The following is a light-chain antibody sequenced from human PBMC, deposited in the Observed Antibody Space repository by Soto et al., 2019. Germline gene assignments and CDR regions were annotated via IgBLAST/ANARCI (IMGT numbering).Light chain of an antibody. Sequence: EIVLTQSPGTLSLSPGERVTLSCRASQSVSSNYLAWYQQKPGQAPRLLSYGASSRATGIPDRFSGSGSGTAFTLTISRLETEDFTVYYCHQYSLSPPWTFGQGTKVEIK. J-gene: IGKJ1*01. CDR1: QSVSSNY. CDR3: HQYSLSPPWT. CDR2: GAS. V-gene: IGKV3-20*01.